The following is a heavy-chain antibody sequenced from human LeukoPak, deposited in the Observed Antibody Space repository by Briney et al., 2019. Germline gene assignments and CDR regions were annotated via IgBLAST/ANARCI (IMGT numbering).Heavy chain of an antibody. CDR1: GGSISSYY. CDR2: IYYSGST. V-gene: IGHV4-59*01. CDR3: ARVHESIDY. Sequence: SETLSLTCTVSGGSISSYYWSWIRQPPGKGLEWIGYIYYSGSTNYNPSLKSRVTISVDTSKNQFSLKLSSVTAADTAVYYCARVHESIDYWGQGTLVTVSS. D-gene: IGHD6-6*01. J-gene: IGHJ4*02.